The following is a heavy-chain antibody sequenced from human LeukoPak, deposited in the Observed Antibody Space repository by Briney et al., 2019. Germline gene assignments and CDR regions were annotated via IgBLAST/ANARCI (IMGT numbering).Heavy chain of an antibody. V-gene: IGHV3-7*01. J-gene: IGHJ4*02. CDR3: GSGTYYFDY. D-gene: IGHD3-10*01. CDR2: IKQDGSEK. Sequence: TGGSLRLSCAASGFTFSSYWMSWVRQAPGEGLEWVANIKQDGSEKYYVDSVKGRFTISRDNAKNSLYLQMNSLRAEDTAVYYCGSGTYYFDYWGQGTLVTVSS. CDR1: GFTFSSYW.